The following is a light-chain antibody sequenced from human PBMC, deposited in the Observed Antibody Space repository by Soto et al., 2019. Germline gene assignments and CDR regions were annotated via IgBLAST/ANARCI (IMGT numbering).Light chain of an antibody. J-gene: IGLJ2*01. CDR2: EVN. CDR3: LSYTRNTTLL. V-gene: IGLV2-14*01. Sequence: QSALTQPASVSGSPGQSITISCTGTSSDIGGYKYVSWYQHHPGRAPKFIIYEVNNRPSGVSNRFSGSKSGNTASLTITGLQPEDEADYYCLSYTRNTTLLFGGGTKLTVL. CDR1: SSDIGGYKY.